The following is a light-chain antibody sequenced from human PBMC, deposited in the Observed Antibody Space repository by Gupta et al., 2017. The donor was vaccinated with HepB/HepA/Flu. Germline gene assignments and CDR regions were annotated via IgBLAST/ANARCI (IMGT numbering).Light chain of an antibody. CDR3: QQYNSSPLT. CDR1: QSISVW. Sequence: DTKLTHSPSTLSASVGDRVTITCRASQSISVWLAWYQQKPGKAPNLLIYKASSLESGVPSRFSGSGSGTEFTLTISSLQPDDFATYYCQQYNSSPLTFGGGTKVEIK. J-gene: IGKJ4*01. V-gene: IGKV1-5*03. CDR2: KAS.